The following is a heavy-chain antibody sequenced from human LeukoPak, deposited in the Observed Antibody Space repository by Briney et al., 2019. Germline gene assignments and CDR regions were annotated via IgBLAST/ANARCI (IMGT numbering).Heavy chain of an antibody. CDR2: IYYSGST. CDR3: AKSNGYGLIDI. D-gene: IGHD3-10*01. CDR1: GGSISNYY. J-gene: IGHJ3*02. Sequence: ASETLSLTCTVSGGSISNYYWSWIRQPPGKGLEWIGYIYYSGSTNYNPSLKSRLTISLDTSRNQFSLKLNSVTAADTAVYYCAKSNGYGLIDIWGQGTMVTVSS. V-gene: IGHV4-59*12.